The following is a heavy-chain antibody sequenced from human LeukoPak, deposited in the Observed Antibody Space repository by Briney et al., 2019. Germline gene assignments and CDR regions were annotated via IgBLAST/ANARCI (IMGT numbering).Heavy chain of an antibody. D-gene: IGHD2-2*01. J-gene: IGHJ4*02. CDR1: GFTFTTYW. CDR3: ARGSTYYFDY. CDR2: IKQDGSEQ. Sequence: GGSLRLSCAASGFTFTTYWMGWVRQAPGKGLEWVANIKQDGSEQYYVDSVKGRFTISRDNAKNSLSLQMNSLRAEDTAVYYCARGSTYYFDYWGQGTLVTVSS. V-gene: IGHV3-7*01.